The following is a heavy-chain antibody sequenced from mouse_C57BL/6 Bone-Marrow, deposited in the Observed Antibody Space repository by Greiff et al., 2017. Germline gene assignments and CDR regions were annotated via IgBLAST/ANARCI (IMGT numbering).Heavy chain of an antibody. CDR1: GYTFPSYW. V-gene: IGHV1-50*01. D-gene: IGHD1-1*01. CDR2: IDPSDSYT. Sequence: VQLQQPGAELVKPGASVKLSCKASGYTFPSYWMQWVKQRPGQGLGWIGEIDPSDSYTNYNQKFKGKATLTVDTSSSTASMQLSSLTSEDSAVYYCASLYYGSSHWYFDVWGTGTTVTVSS. J-gene: IGHJ1*03. CDR3: ASLYYGSSHWYFDV.